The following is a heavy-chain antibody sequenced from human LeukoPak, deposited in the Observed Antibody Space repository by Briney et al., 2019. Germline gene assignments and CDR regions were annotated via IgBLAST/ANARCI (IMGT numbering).Heavy chain of an antibody. V-gene: IGHV4-31*03. CDR1: GASISIGGYY. Sequence: AQTLSLTCTVAGASISIGGYYWSWIRQHPGNILEWIGDIYLSGSIYYNPSLKSRVTISVDTSKTQFSLKLSSVTAADTAVYYCAREAEYCSGGSCLALIDYWGQGTLVTVSS. CDR2: IYLSGSI. D-gene: IGHD2-15*01. CDR3: AREAEYCSGGSCLALIDY. J-gene: IGHJ4*02.